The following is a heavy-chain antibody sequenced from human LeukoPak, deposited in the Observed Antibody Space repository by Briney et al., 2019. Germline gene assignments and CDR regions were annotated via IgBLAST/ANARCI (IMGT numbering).Heavy chain of an antibody. D-gene: IGHD5-12*01. V-gene: IGHV1-2*02. J-gene: IGHJ5*02. CDR2: MNPNNGDT. Sequence: ASVRVSCQASGYTLIHHYIHWIRQAPGQGLEWMGWMNPNNGDTTYAQKFQGRVTMTRDTSINTAYMELSGLISDDTAVYFCVRIYRGPDAWGQGTLVTVSS. CDR3: VRIYRGPDA. CDR1: GYTLIHHY.